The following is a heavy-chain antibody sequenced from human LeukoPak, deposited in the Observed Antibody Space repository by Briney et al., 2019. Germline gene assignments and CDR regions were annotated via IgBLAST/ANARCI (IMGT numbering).Heavy chain of an antibody. D-gene: IGHD3-10*01. J-gene: IGHJ4*02. Sequence: PSETLSLTCAVYGGSFSGYYWSWIRQPPGKGLEWIGEINHRGSTNYNPSLKSRVTISVDTSKNQFSLKLSSVTAADTAVYYCARSYGSRYYWGQGTLVTVSS. CDR3: ARSYGSRYY. CDR2: INHRGST. CDR1: GGSFSGYY. V-gene: IGHV4-34*01.